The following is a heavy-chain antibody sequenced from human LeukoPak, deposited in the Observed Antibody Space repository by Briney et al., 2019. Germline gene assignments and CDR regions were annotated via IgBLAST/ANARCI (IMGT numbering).Heavy chain of an antibody. CDR3: AVGSVLRFLEWLLSFDY. CDR2: IYYSGST. Sequence: PSETLSLTCTVSGGSISSSSYYWGWIRQPPGKGLEWIGSIYYSGSTYYNPSLKSRVTISVDTSKNQFSLKLSSVTAADTAVYYCAVGSVLRFLEWLLSFDYWGQGTLVTVSS. D-gene: IGHD3-3*01. CDR1: GGSISSSSYY. V-gene: IGHV4-39*01. J-gene: IGHJ4*02.